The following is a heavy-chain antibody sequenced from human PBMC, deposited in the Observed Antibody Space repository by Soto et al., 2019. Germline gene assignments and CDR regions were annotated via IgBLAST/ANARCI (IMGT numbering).Heavy chain of an antibody. CDR2: IYWNDDK. V-gene: IGHV2-5*01. J-gene: IGHJ5*02. D-gene: IGHD3-10*01. CDR3: VRSFLWFGESRWFDP. CDR1: GFSLITAGVT. Sequence: QITLTESGPTLVRPTQTLTLTCTFSGFSLITAGVTVGWIRQPPGKALEWLAVIYWNDDKRYSPSLNSRLTITKDTSKKQVSLTMPKVDPVDTATYYCVRSFLWFGESRWFDPWGQGTLVTVSS.